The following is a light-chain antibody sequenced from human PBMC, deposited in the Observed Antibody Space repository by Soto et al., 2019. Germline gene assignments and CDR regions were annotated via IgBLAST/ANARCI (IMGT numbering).Light chain of an antibody. V-gene: IGKV3-20*01. J-gene: IGKJ3*01. CDR3: PQYQYDSSPLFT. CDR2: AAS. CDR1: QSVSTNS. Sequence: EIVLTQSPGTLSLSPGERATLSCRASQSVSTNSLVWYQQKPGQAPRLLIFAASNRATGIPDRFSGSGSGTDFTRTISRLEADDFTVYYCPQYQYDSSPLFTFGPGTQVDIK.